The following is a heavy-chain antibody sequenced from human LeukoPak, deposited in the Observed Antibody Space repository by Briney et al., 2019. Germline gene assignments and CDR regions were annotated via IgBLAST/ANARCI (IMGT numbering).Heavy chain of an antibody. Sequence: GESLKISCKGSGYGFYTYWIAWVRQMPGKGLEWMGIIYPDDSDTRYSPSFQGQVTISADKSIDTAYLQWRSLKASDTGMYYCVRQSLGEFKYWGQGTLVTVSS. J-gene: IGHJ4*02. CDR1: GYGFYTYW. CDR2: IYPDDSDT. D-gene: IGHD3-10*01. CDR3: VRQSLGEFKY. V-gene: IGHV5-51*01.